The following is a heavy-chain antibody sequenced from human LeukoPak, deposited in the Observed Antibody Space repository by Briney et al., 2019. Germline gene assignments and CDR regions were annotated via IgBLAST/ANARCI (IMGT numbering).Heavy chain of an antibody. Sequence: WETLSLTCAVYGGSFSGYYWSWIRQPPGKGLEWSGEINHSGSTNYNPSLKSRVTISVDTSKNQFSLKLSSVTAADTAVYYCASRWFGNTGAFDIRGQGTMVTVSS. V-gene: IGHV4-34*01. D-gene: IGHD3-10*01. J-gene: IGHJ3*02. CDR1: GGSFSGYY. CDR2: INHSGST. CDR3: ASRWFGNTGAFDI.